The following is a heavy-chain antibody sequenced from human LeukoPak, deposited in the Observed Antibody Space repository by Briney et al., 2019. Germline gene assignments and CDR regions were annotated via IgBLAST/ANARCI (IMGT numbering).Heavy chain of an antibody. Sequence: KPGGSLRLSCAASGFTFSSYSMNWVRQAPGKGLEWVSSISSSSSYIYYADSVKGRFTISRDNAKNSLYLQMNSLRAEDTAVYYCARALYSSGGYGPAYWGQGTLVTVSS. CDR3: ARALYSSGGYGPAY. CDR1: GFTFSSYS. D-gene: IGHD6-19*01. CDR2: ISSSSSYI. J-gene: IGHJ4*02. V-gene: IGHV3-21*01.